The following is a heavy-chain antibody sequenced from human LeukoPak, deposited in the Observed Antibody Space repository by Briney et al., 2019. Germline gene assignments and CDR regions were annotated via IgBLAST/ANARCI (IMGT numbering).Heavy chain of an antibody. CDR3: ARGGGGYCSSTSCYEM. Sequence: SVKVSCKASGGTFSSYAISWVRQAPGQGLEWMGGIIPIFGTANYAQKFQGRVTITADESTSTAYMELSSLRSEDTAVYYCARGGGGYCSSTSCYEMWGQGTLVTVSS. CDR1: GGTFSSYA. D-gene: IGHD2-2*01. CDR2: IIPIFGTA. J-gene: IGHJ4*02. V-gene: IGHV1-69*13.